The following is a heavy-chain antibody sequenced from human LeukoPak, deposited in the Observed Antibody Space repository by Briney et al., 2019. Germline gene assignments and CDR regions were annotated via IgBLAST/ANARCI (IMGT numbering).Heavy chain of an antibody. D-gene: IGHD2-2*01. Sequence: PSQTLSLTCTVSGDSISSGNYYWTWIRQPAGKGLEWIGHIYTSGSTNYNPSLKSRVTISVDTSKNQFSLKLSSVTAADTAVYYCAIDRGGYCSSISCYAGYWFDPWGQGTLVTVSS. CDR2: IYTSGST. V-gene: IGHV4-61*09. J-gene: IGHJ5*02. CDR1: GDSISSGNYY. CDR3: AIDRGGYCSSISCYAGYWFDP.